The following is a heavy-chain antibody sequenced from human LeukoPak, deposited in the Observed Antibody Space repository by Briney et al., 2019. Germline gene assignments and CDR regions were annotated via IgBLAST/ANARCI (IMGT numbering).Heavy chain of an antibody. CDR1: GFTFSSCA. J-gene: IGHJ3*02. Sequence: GGSLRLSCAASGFTFSSCAMSWVRQAPGKGLEWVSAISGSGGSTYYADSVKGRFTISRDNSKNTLYLQMNSLRAEDTAVYYCARDMSGGDAFDIWGQGTMVTVSS. V-gene: IGHV3-23*01. CDR2: ISGSGGST. D-gene: IGHD3-10*02. CDR3: ARDMSGGDAFDI.